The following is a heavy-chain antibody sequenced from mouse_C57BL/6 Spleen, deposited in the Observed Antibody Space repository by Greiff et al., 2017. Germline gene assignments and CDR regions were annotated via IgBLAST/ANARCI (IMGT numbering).Heavy chain of an antibody. CDR3: ARPYSNYGAWFAY. D-gene: IGHD2-5*01. J-gene: IGHJ3*01. CDR2: INPNNGGT. CDR1: GYTFTDYY. V-gene: IGHV1-26*01. Sequence: VQLQQSGPELVKPGASVKISCKASGYTFTDYYMNWVKQSHGKSLEWIGDINPNNGGTSYNQKFKGKATLTVDKSSSTAYMELRSLTSEDSAVYYCARPYSNYGAWFAYWGQGTLVTVSA.